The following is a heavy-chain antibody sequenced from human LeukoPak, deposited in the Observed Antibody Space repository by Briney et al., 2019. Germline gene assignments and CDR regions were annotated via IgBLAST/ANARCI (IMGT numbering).Heavy chain of an antibody. CDR3: ARGITIFNWFDP. J-gene: IGHJ5*02. D-gene: IGHD3-9*01. CDR1: GGTFISYA. V-gene: IGHV1-69*05. CDR2: IIPIFGTA. Sequence: ASXKVSCKASGGTFISYAISWVRQAPGQGREWMGGIIPIFGTANYAKKFQGRGTITTDESTSTASMELSSLRSEDTAVYCCARGITIFNWFDPWGQGTLVTVSS.